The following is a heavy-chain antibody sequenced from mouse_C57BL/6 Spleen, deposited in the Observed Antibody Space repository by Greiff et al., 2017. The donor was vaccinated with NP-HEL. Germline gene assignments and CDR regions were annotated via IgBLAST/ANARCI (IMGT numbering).Heavy chain of an antibody. CDR2: INPDSSTI. Sequence: EASGIDFSRYWMSWVRRAPGKGLEWIGEINPDSSTINYAPSLKDKFIISRDNAKNTLYLQMSKVRSEDTALYYCARPSYGSSHWYFDVWGTGTTVTVSS. D-gene: IGHD1-1*01. CDR3: ARPSYGSSHWYFDV. J-gene: IGHJ1*03. V-gene: IGHV4-1*01. CDR1: GIDFSRYW.